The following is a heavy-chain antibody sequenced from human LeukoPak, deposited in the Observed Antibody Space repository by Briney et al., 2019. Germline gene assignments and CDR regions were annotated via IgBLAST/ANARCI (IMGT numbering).Heavy chain of an antibody. CDR1: GDSVSSNSAA. V-gene: IGHV6-1*01. Sequence: SQTLSLTCAISGDSVSSNSAAWNWIRQSPSRGLEWLGRTYYRSKWYNDCAVSVKSRITINPDTSKNQFSLQLNSVTPEDTAVYYCASSGGIAAAGTLVFDYWGQGTLVTVSS. D-gene: IGHD6-13*01. J-gene: IGHJ4*02. CDR3: ASSGGIAAAGTLVFDY. CDR2: TYYRSKWYN.